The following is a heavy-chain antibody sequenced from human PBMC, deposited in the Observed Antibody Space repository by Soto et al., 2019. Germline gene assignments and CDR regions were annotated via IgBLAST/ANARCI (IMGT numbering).Heavy chain of an antibody. CDR1: GGSISSSSYY. CDR2: IYYSGST. J-gene: IGHJ3*02. CDR3: ARSTGRHAFDI. V-gene: IGHV4-39*01. Sequence: SETLSLTCTVSGGSISSSSYYWGWIRQPPGKGLEWIGSIYYSGSTYYNPSLKSRVTISVDTSKNQFSLKLSSVTAADTAVYYCARSTGRHAFDIWGQGTMVTVSS.